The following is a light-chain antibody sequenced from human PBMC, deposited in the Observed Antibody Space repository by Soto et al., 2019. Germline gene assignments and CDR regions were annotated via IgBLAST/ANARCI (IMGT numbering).Light chain of an antibody. CDR3: SSYAGSNNLGV. V-gene: IGLV2-8*01. CDR1: SSDVGGYKY. Sequence: QSALTQPPSASGSPGQSVTISCTGTSSDVGGYKYVSWYQQHPGKAPKLMIFEVNKRPSGVPDRFSGSKSGNTAALTVSGLQAEDEAAYYCSSYAGSNNLGVFGTGTKLTVL. CDR2: EVN. J-gene: IGLJ1*01.